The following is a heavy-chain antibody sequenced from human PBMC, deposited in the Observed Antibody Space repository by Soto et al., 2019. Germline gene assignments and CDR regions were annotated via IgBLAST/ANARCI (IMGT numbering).Heavy chain of an antibody. V-gene: IGHV4-30-4*01. CDR2: IYYSGST. CDR3: ARVPTYYYDRGAAFDV. CDR1: GGSIGSGDYY. J-gene: IGHJ3*01. D-gene: IGHD3-22*01. Sequence: PSETLSLTCTVSGGSIGSGDYYWSWIRQPPGKGLEWIGYIYYSGSTYYNPSLKSRVTISVDTSKNQFSLKLSSVTAADTAVYYCARVPTYYYDRGAAFDVWGQGTMVTVSS.